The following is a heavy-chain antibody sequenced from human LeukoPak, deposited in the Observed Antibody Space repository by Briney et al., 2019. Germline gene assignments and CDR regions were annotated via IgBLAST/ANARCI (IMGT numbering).Heavy chain of an antibody. V-gene: IGHV3-9*01. CDR3: AKALPMAPFDY. CDR2: ISWNSGII. CDR1: GFTFDIYA. D-gene: IGHD3-10*01. J-gene: IGHJ4*02. Sequence: GRSLRLSCAASGFTFDIYAMHWVRQAPGKGLEWVSGISWNSGIIDYADSVKGRFTISRDNAKNSLSLQMNSLRAGDTALYYCAKALPMAPFDYWGQGTLVTVSS.